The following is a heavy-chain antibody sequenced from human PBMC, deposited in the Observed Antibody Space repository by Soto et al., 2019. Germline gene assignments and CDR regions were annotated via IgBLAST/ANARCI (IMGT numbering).Heavy chain of an antibody. CDR1: GFTFSSYS. CDR2: ISSSSSTI. Sequence: EVQLVESGGGLVQPGGSLRLSCAASGFTFSSYSMNWVRQAPGKGLEWVSYISSSSSTIYYADSVKGRFTISRDNAKSPLYRQRNSVRDADTAVYYCARDRGWCPRVDPWGHGSVVTVSS. D-gene: IGHD2-21*01. V-gene: IGHV3-48*02. CDR3: ARDRGWCPRVDP. J-gene: IGHJ5*02.